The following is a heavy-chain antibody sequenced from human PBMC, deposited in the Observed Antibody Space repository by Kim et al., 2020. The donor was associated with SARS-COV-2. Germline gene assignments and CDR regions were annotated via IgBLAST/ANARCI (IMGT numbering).Heavy chain of an antibody. D-gene: IGHD2-2*01. CDR1: GFTFSSYA. V-gene: IGHV3-23*01. J-gene: IGHJ4*02. Sequence: VGSLRLSCAASGFTFSSYAMSWVRQAPGKGLEWVSAISGSGGSTYYADSVKGRFTISRDNSKNTLYLQMNSLRAEDTAVYYCAKDQGVVVPAARDYWGQGTLVTVSS. CDR3: AKDQGVVVPAARDY. CDR2: ISGSGGST.